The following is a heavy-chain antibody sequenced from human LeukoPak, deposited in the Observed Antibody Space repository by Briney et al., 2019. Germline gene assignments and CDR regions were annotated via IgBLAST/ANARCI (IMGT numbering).Heavy chain of an antibody. CDR3: ARSGIGRGFDI. CDR2: INKDATIT. Sequence: GGSLRLSCAASAFSMNDFWMHWVRQGPGKGLEWVSRINKDATITTYADSVKGRFTVSRDNVKNMVYLDMNGLRGDDTAVYYCARSGIGRGFDIWGQGATVTVSS. J-gene: IGHJ3*02. D-gene: IGHD2/OR15-2a*01. CDR1: AFSMNDFW. V-gene: IGHV3-74*01.